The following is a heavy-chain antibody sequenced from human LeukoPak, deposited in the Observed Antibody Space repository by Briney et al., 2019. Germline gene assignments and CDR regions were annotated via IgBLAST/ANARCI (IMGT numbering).Heavy chain of an antibody. CDR2: IYYSGST. V-gene: IGHV4-39*01. J-gene: IGHJ4*02. Sequence: SETLSLTCTVSGGSISSSSYYWGWIRQPPGKGLEWIGSIYYSGSTYYNPSLKSRVTISVDTSKNQFSLKLSSVTAADTAVYYCARHTVTSSYYFDYWGQGTLVTVSS. D-gene: IGHD2-21*02. CDR3: ARHTVTSSYYFDY. CDR1: GGSISSSSYY.